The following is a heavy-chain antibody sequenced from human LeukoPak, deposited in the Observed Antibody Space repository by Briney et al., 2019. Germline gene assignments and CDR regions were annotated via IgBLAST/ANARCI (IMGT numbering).Heavy chain of an antibody. Sequence: TRGSLRLSCAASGFTFSSYGMHWVRQAPGKGLEWVAVISYDGSNKYYADSVKGLFTISRDNSKNTLYLQMNSLRAEDTAVYYCAKDVSDYGDYDDYWGQGTLVTVSS. CDR2: ISYDGSNK. CDR1: GFTFSSYG. D-gene: IGHD4-17*01. CDR3: AKDVSDYGDYDDY. V-gene: IGHV3-30*18. J-gene: IGHJ4*02.